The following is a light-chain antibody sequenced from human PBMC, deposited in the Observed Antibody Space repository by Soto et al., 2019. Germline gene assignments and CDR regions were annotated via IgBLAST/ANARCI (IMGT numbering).Light chain of an antibody. CDR3: SSYTSSSTLV. V-gene: IGLV2-14*01. CDR1: SSDVGGYNY. Sequence: QSALTQPASVSGSPGQSITISCTGTSSDVGGYNYVSWYQQHPGKAPKLMIYEVSNLPSGVSNRFSGSKSGNTASLTISGLQDEDEADYYCSSYTSSSTLVLGGGTKLAVL. J-gene: IGLJ2*01. CDR2: EVS.